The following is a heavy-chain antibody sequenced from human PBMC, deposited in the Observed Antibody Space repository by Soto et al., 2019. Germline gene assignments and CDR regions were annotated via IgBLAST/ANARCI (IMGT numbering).Heavy chain of an antibody. CDR2: ISYDGSLQ. CDR1: GFAFSSYG. V-gene: IGHV3-30*03. Sequence: QAELVESRGGVVQPGRSLRLSCAASGFAFSSYGMHWVRQAPGTGLEWVAVISYDGSLQHYADSVKGRFTISRDNSKNMVLLQISSLRAEDTAVYYCVSDRGYGHASVPYSWGQGTQVSVSS. CDR3: VSDRGYGHASVPYS. D-gene: IGHD5-18*01. J-gene: IGHJ4*02.